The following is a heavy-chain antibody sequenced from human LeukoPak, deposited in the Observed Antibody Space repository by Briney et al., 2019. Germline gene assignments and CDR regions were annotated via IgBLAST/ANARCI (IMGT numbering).Heavy chain of an antibody. D-gene: IGHD2-21*02. J-gene: IGHJ2*01. CDR3: AREGEGVTTRYFDL. V-gene: IGHV4-34*01. CDR1: GGSFSGYY. CDR2: INHSGST. Sequence: SETLSLTCAVYGGSFSGYYWSWIRQPPGKGLEWIGEINHSGSTNYNPSLKSRVTMSVDTSKNQFSLRLSSVTAADTAVYYCAREGEGVTTRYFDLWGRGTLVTVSS.